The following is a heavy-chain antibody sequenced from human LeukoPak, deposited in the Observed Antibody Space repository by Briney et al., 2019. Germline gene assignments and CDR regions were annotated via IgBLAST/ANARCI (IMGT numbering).Heavy chain of an antibody. Sequence: ASVKVSCKASGYIFTSYPIHWVRQAPGQRLEWMGWINTGNGNTKYSQRFEGRVTVTTDTSAAAAYMELSSLRSEDTAVYYCARDRAMADYWGQGTLVTVST. D-gene: IGHD5-18*01. CDR2: INTGNGNT. CDR3: ARDRAMADY. J-gene: IGHJ4*02. V-gene: IGHV1-3*04. CDR1: GYIFTSYP.